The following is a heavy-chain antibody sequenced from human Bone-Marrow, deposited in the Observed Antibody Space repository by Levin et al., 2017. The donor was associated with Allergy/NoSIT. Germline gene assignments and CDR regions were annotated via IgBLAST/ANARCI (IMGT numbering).Heavy chain of an antibody. D-gene: IGHD4-17*01. Sequence: GGSLRLSCSASGFNFSSYWMHWVRQAPGKGLVWVSRINRDGSSTIYADSVKGRFTISRDNAKNTLYLHMNSLRAEDTSVYYCARDRVTTNWYFDLWSRGTLVTVSS. CDR2: INRDGSST. CDR1: GFNFSSYW. V-gene: IGHV3-74*01. CDR3: ARDRVTTNWYFDL. J-gene: IGHJ2*01.